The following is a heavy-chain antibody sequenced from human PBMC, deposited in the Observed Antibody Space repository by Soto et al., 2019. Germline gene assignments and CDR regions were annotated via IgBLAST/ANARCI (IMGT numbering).Heavy chain of an antibody. Sequence: EVQLVESGGDLVQPGGSLRLSCAASGFTDSSNHISWVRQAPGKGLEWVSVIYIGGNTYYADSVKGRFTISRHNSKNTVFLQMNSLRTEDTAVYYCARDSGKSNYFDYWGQGTLVTVSS. CDR1: GFTDSSNH. V-gene: IGHV3-53*04. CDR3: ARDSGKSNYFDY. J-gene: IGHJ4*02. D-gene: IGHD1-26*01. CDR2: IYIGGNT.